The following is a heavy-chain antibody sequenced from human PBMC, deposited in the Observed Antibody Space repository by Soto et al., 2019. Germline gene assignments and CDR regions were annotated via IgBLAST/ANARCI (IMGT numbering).Heavy chain of an antibody. Sequence: GESLKISCKGSGYTFTRNWIGWVRQMPGKGLEWMGIIFPIDSDTRYSPSSQGQVTISADNSISTAYLQWSSLKASDTAIYYCAAPGGRDFNAFDVWGQGTMVTVSS. CDR2: IFPIDSDT. D-gene: IGHD2-21*02. J-gene: IGHJ3*01. V-gene: IGHV5-51*01. CDR1: GYTFTRNW. CDR3: AAPGGRDFNAFDV.